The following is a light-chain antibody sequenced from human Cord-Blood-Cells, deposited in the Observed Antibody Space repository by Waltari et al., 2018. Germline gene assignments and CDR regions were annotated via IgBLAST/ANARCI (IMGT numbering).Light chain of an antibody. Sequence: QSALTQPASVSGSPGQSITLSCTGTSSDVGGYNYVSWYEQHPGKARKLMIYEVSNRPSGLSNRFAGSKSCNTASLTISGLQAEDESDDCCSSYTSSSTLVVFGGGTKLTVL. J-gene: IGLJ2*01. CDR2: EVS. V-gene: IGLV2-14*01. CDR3: SSYTSSSTLVV. CDR1: SSDVGGYNY.